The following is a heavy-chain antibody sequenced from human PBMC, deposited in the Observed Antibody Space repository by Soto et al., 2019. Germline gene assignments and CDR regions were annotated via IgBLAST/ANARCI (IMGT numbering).Heavy chain of an antibody. CDR2: ISPFNGNI. CDR1: GYTFRNYG. J-gene: IGHJ4*02. V-gene: IGHV1-18*01. Sequence: GASVKVSCKASGYTFRNYGISWVRQAPGQGLEWMGWISPFNGNIKYGQKFQGRVTMTTDTSTSIAYMELTSLRSDGTAVYYCAKEEDSQTLDYWGQGTLVTVSS. CDR3: AKEEDSQTLDY.